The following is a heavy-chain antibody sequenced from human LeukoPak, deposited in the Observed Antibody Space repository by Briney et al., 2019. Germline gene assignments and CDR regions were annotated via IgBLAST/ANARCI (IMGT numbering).Heavy chain of an antibody. Sequence: AASVKVSCKASGYTFTRYAMNWVRQAPGQGLKWMGWINTNTGNPTYAQGFTGRFVLSLDTSISTAYLQISSLEADDTAVYYCARVSHPRVVALLDYWGQGTLVTVSS. CDR3: ARVSHPRVVALLDY. D-gene: IGHD3-3*01. J-gene: IGHJ4*02. V-gene: IGHV7-4-1*02. CDR1: GYTFTRYA. CDR2: INTNTGNP.